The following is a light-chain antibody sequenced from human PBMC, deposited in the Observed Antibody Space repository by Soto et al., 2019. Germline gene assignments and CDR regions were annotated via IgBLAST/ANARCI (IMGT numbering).Light chain of an antibody. CDR2: GAS. CDR3: QQYNNWPPLT. J-gene: IGKJ5*01. V-gene: IGKV3-15*01. CDR1: QSVRSK. Sequence: EIVMTQSPATLSVSPGERATLSCRASQSVRSKLPWYQQKPGQAPRLLIYGASTRATGIPARFSGSGSGTEFTLTISSLQSEDFAVYYCQQYNNWPPLTFGQGTRLEIK.